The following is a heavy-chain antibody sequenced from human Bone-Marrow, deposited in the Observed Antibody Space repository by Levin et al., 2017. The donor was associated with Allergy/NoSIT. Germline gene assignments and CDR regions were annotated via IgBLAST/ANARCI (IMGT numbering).Heavy chain of an antibody. D-gene: IGHD3-10*01. CDR1: GYIFTSYW. V-gene: IGHV5-51*01. J-gene: IGHJ4*02. Sequence: PGGSLRLSCKGSGYIFTSYWIGWVRQMPGKGLEWMGIIYPGDSDTRYSPSFQGQVTISADKSISTAYLQWGSLKASDTAMYYCARLGLAGSDITMVRGVIRTGVYFDYWGQGTLVTVSS. CDR2: IYPGDSDT. CDR3: ARLGLAGSDITMVRGVIRTGVYFDY.